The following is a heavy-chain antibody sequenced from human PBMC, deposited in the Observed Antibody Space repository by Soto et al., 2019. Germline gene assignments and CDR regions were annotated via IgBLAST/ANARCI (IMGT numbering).Heavy chain of an antibody. D-gene: IGHD2-2*01. CDR1: GFTFINFA. CDR3: ARKFPGSTSRPDYWYFDL. Sequence: EVQLLESGGGLVQPGGSLRLSCAGSGFTFINFAMNWVRQAPGKGLEWVSTISGGGDAAFFADSVRGRFTISRDNSKDTVTLQTNSLGVDDTAVYYGARKFPGSTSRPDYWYFDLWGRGPLVTVSS. J-gene: IGHJ2*01. V-gene: IGHV3-23*01. CDR2: ISGGGDAA.